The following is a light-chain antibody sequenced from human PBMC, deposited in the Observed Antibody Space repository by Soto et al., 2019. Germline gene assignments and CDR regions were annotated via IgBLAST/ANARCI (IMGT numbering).Light chain of an antibody. V-gene: IGLV7-46*01. CDR2: ATS. CDR3: LLTYPGVRV. CDR1: TGAVTSGHL. Sequence: QAVVTQEPSLTVSPGDTVTLTCGSSTGAVTSGHLPSWFQQKPGQAPMTLIYATSNTHSWTPARFSGSLLGGKAALTRSGXXXXXXAEYYCLLTYPGVRVFGTGTKVTV. J-gene: IGLJ1*01.